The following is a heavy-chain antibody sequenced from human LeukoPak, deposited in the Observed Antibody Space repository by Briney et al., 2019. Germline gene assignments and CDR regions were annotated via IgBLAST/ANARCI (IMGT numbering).Heavy chain of an antibody. CDR1: GGSISSYY. CDR3: ARDACGGDCYSGHYFDY. D-gene: IGHD2-21*02. CDR2: TYTSGST. Sequence: SETLSLTCTVSGGSISSYYWSWIRQPAGKGLEWIGRTYTSGSTNYNPSLKSRVTMSVDTSKNQFSLKLSSVTAADTAVYYCARDACGGDCYSGHYFDYWGQGTLVTVSS. J-gene: IGHJ4*02. V-gene: IGHV4-4*07.